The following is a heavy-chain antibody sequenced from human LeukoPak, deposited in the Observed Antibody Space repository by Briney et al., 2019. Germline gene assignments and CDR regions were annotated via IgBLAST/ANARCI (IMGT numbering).Heavy chain of an antibody. CDR2: IYYSGST. V-gene: IGHV4-59*01. CDR3: ARVGGSNYYYYGMDV. D-gene: IGHD2-15*01. J-gene: IGHJ6*02. Sequence: SETLSLTCTASGGSISSYYWSWVRQPPGKGREWMGYIYYSGSTNYNPSLRSRVTISVDTSKNQFSLKLSSVTAADTAVYYCARVGGSNYYYYGMDVWGQATTVTVSS. CDR1: GGSISSYY.